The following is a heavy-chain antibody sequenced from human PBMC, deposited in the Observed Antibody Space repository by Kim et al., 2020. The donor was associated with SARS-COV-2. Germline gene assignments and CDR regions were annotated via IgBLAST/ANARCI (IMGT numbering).Heavy chain of an antibody. Sequence: GGSLRLSCAASGFTFSGYWMSWVRLSPGKGLEWVAYIKEDGNEKSYVDSVKGRFTISRDNSKNSLYLQMSGLRVEDTAVYYCAREWGGLDVWGQGTTVTVSS. CDR3: AREWGGLDV. CDR1: GFTFSGYW. J-gene: IGHJ6*02. D-gene: IGHD1-26*01. V-gene: IGHV3-7*03. CDR2: IKEDGNEK.